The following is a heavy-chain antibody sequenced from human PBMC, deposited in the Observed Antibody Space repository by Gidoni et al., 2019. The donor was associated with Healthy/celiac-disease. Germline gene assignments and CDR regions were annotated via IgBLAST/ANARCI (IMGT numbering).Heavy chain of an antibody. CDR3: ATGWLNYYDSSGYPY. Sequence: QVQLQESGPGLVKPSETLSLTCTVSGGSISRYYWSWIRQPPGKGLEWIGYIYYSGSTNYNPSLKSRVTISVDTSKNQFSLKLSSVTAADTAVYYCATGWLNYYDSSGYPYWGQGTLVTVSS. V-gene: IGHV4-59*01. CDR2: IYYSGST. D-gene: IGHD3-22*01. J-gene: IGHJ4*02. CDR1: GGSISRYY.